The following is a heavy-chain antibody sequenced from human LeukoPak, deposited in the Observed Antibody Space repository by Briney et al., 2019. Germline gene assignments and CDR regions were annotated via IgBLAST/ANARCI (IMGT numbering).Heavy chain of an antibody. J-gene: IGHJ4*02. D-gene: IGHD1-26*01. V-gene: IGHV4-59*01. CDR1: GGSISSYY. CDR2: IYYSGST. Sequence: SETLSLTCTVSGGSISSYYWSWIRQPPGKGLEWIGYIYYSGSTNYNPSLKSRVTISVDTSKNQFFLKLSSVTAADTAVYFCARGPNSVSYYEIDYWGQGTLVTVSS. CDR3: ARGPNSVSYYEIDY.